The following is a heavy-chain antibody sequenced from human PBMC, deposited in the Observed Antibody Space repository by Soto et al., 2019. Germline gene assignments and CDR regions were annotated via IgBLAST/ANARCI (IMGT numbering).Heavy chain of an antibody. CDR2: ISYDGSNK. V-gene: IGHV3-30*18. J-gene: IGHJ4*02. D-gene: IGHD6-19*01. CDR3: AKEWYSSGWEGGFDY. Sequence: PGGSLRLSCAASGFTFSSYGMHWVRQAPGKGLEWVAVISYDGSNKYYADSVKGRFTISRDNSKNTLYLQMNSLRAEDTAVYYCAKEWYSSGWEGGFDYWGQGTLVTVSS. CDR1: GFTFSSYG.